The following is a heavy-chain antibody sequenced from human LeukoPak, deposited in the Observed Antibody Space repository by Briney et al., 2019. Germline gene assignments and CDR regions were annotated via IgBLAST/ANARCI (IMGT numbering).Heavy chain of an antibody. Sequence: GGSLRLSCAASGFTFSSYVMHWVRQAPGKGLEWVAVISKDGSHKYYADSVKGRFTTYRDNSKNTLYLQMNSLRDEGTAVYYCARDPGYRGESGWFDPWGQGTQVTVSS. CDR2: ISKDGSHK. V-gene: IGHV3-30*04. CDR3: ARDPGYRGESGWFDP. D-gene: IGHD5-18*01. J-gene: IGHJ5*02. CDR1: GFTFSSYV.